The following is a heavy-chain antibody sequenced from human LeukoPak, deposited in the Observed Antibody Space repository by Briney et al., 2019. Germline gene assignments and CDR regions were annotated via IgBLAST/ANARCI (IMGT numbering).Heavy chain of an antibody. CDR2: IYYSGST. J-gene: IGHJ4*02. Sequence: PSETLSLTCTVSGGSISSYYWSWIRQPPGKGLEWIGYIYYSGSTNYNPSLKSRVIISVDTSKNQFSLKLSSVTAADTAVYYCARRGPYDSSGYYWDYWGQGTLVTVSS. CDR3: ARRGPYDSSGYYWDY. D-gene: IGHD3-22*01. CDR1: GGSISSYY. V-gene: IGHV4-59*08.